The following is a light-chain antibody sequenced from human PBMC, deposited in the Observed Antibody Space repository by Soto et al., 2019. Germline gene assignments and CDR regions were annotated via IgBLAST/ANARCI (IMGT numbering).Light chain of an antibody. V-gene: IGLV2-14*01. CDR1: SSDVGGYNY. J-gene: IGLJ1*01. CDR3: SSYTSSSTLVYV. Sequence: SVLTQAASVSGSPGQSITISCTGTSSDVGGYNYVSWYQQHPGKAPKLMIYGVSNRPSGVSDRFSGSKSGNTASLTISGLQADDEADYYCSSYTSSSTLVYVFGSGTKVTVL. CDR2: GVS.